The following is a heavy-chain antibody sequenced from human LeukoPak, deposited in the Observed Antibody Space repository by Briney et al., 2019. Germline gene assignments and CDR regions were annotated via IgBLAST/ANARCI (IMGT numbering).Heavy chain of an antibody. Sequence: ASVKVSCKVSGYTLTELSMHWVRQAPGKGLEWMGGFDPGDGETIYAQKFQGRVTMTEDTSTDTAYMELSSLRSEDTAVYYCATGEKWLAYYFDYWGQGTLVTVSS. CDR3: ATGEKWLAYYFDY. V-gene: IGHV1-24*01. CDR2: FDPGDGET. CDR1: GYTLTELS. J-gene: IGHJ4*02. D-gene: IGHD6-19*01.